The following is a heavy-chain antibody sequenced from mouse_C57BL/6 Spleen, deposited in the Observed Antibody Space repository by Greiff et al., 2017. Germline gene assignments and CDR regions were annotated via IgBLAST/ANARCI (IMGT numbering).Heavy chain of an antibody. CDR1: GFTFSSYG. CDR2: ISSGGSYT. J-gene: IGHJ4*01. D-gene: IGHD2-5*01. Sequence: EVKLMESGGDLVKPGGSLKLSCAASGFTFSSYGMSWVRQTPDKRLEWVATISSGGSYTYYPDSLKGRYTISIDNDKTPLYLQMISLKSEDTAMYYCARQNSNYAMDYWGQGTSVTVSS. CDR3: ARQNSNYAMDY. V-gene: IGHV5-6*01.